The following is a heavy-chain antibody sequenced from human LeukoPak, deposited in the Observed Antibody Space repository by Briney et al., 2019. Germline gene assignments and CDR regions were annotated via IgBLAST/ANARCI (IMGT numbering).Heavy chain of an antibody. V-gene: IGHV3-48*04. Sequence: GGSLRLSCAASGFTFSSYSMNWVRQAPGKGLEWVSYISSSSSTIYYAESVKGRFTISRDNAKNSLSLQMNSLRAEDTAVYYCARGFTGWVTSPIDYWGQGALVTVSS. CDR2: ISSSSSTI. CDR3: ARGFTGWVTSPIDY. D-gene: IGHD2-2*01. J-gene: IGHJ4*02. CDR1: GFTFSSYS.